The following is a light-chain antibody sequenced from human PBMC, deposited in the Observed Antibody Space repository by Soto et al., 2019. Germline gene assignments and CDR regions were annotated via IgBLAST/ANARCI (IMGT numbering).Light chain of an antibody. J-gene: IGLJ1*01. CDR3: CSYASSSTLYV. CDR1: SSDVGSYNL. V-gene: IGLV2-23*01. CDR2: EGS. Sequence: QSALTQPASVSGSPGQSITISCTGTSSDVGSYNLVSWYQHHPGKAPKLMIYEGSKRPSGLSNRFSGSKSGNTASLTISGLQPEDEADYYCCSYASSSTLYVFGTGTKVTVL.